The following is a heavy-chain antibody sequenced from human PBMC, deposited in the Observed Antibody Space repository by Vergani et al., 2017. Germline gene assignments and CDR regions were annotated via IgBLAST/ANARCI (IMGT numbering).Heavy chain of an antibody. D-gene: IGHD2-21*02. J-gene: IGHJ4*02. CDR1: GFTFSRYS. Sequence: EVQLVESGGGLVQPGGSLRLSCAASGFTFSRYSMNWVRQAPGKGREWVSYIRSSSRTIYYADSVKGRITISRYNTKNSLYLQMNSLLAEDTAVYYCARYLIVVLTAIGAPIDYWGQGTLVTVSS. V-gene: IGHV3-48*04. CDR2: IRSSSRTI. CDR3: ARYLIVVLTAIGAPIDY.